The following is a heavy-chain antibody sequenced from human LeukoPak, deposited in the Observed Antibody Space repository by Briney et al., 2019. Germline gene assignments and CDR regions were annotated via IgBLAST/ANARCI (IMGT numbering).Heavy chain of an antibody. CDR1: GYTFTGYY. V-gene: IGHV1-2*02. CDR3: ARPVQLTGYSSSRRGVWFDP. Sequence: SVKVSCKASGYTFTGYYMHWVRQAPGQGLEWMGWINPNSGGTNYAQKFQGRVTMTRDTSISTAYMELSRLRSDDTAVYYCARPVQLTGYSSSRRGVWFDPWGQGTLVTVSS. CDR2: INPNSGGT. D-gene: IGHD6-13*01. J-gene: IGHJ5*02.